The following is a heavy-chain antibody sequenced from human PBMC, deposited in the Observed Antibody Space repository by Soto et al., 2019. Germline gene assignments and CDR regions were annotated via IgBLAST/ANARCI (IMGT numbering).Heavy chain of an antibody. D-gene: IGHD6-19*01. V-gene: IGHV1-69*01. CDR1: GGTFSSYA. J-gene: IGHJ3*02. CDR3: ARDSTPGYSSGWDDAVDI. CDR2: IIPIFGTA. Sequence: QVQLVQSGAEVQKPGSSVKVSCKASGGTFSSYAISWVRQAPGQGLEWMGGIIPIFGTANYAQKFQGRVTITADESTSTAYMELSSLRSDDTAVYYCARDSTPGYSSGWDDAVDIWGQGTMVTVSS.